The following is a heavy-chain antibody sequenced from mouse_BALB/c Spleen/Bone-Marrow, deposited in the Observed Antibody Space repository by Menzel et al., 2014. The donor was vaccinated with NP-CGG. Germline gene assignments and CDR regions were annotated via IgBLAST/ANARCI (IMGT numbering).Heavy chain of an antibody. V-gene: IGHV5-17*02. CDR3: ARRYYGSSFSYFDY. CDR1: GSTFSSFG. Sequence: EVKVVESGGGLVQPGGSRKLSCAASGSTFSSFGMHWVRQAPEKGLEWVAYISSGSSTIYYADTVKGRFTISRDNPKNTLFLQMTSLRSEDTAMYYCARRYYGSSFSYFDYWGQGTTLTVSS. D-gene: IGHD1-1*01. CDR2: ISSGSSTI. J-gene: IGHJ2*01.